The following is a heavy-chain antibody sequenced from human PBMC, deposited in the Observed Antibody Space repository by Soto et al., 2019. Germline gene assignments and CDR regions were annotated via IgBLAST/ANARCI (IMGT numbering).Heavy chain of an antibody. Sequence: ASVKVSCKASGYTFTSYAMHWVRQAPGQRLEWMGWINAGNGNTKYSQKFQGRVTITRDTSASTAYMELSSLRSEDTAVYYCNGRGITGTKNAFDIWGQGTMVTVSS. V-gene: IGHV1-3*01. CDR1: GYTFTSYA. CDR2: INAGNGNT. D-gene: IGHD1-20*01. CDR3: NGRGITGTKNAFDI. J-gene: IGHJ3*02.